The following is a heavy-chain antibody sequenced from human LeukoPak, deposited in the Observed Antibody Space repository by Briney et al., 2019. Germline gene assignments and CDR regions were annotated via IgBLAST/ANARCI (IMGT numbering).Heavy chain of an antibody. CDR3: ARVERRITMVRGSSWFDP. V-gene: IGHV1-46*01. CDR2: INPSGGST. J-gene: IGHJ5*02. Sequence: ASVKVSCKASGYTFTSYYMHWVRQAPGQGLEWMGIINPSGGSTSYAQKFQGRVTMTRDMSTSTAYMELSSLRSEDTAVYYCARVERRITMVRGSSWFDPWGQGALVTVSS. CDR1: GYTFTSYY. D-gene: IGHD3-10*01.